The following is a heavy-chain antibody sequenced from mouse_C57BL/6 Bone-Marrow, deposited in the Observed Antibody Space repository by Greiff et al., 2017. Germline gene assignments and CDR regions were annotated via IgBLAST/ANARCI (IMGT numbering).Heavy chain of an antibody. CDR1: GYSFTDYN. J-gene: IGHJ3*01. D-gene: IGHD2-3*01. CDR2: INPNYGTT. V-gene: IGHV1-39*01. CDR3: ARTDGYYLELFAY. Sequence: EVQLQQSGPELVKPGASVKISCTASGYSFTDYNMNWVKQRTGKSLEWIGVINPNYGTTSYNQKFKGKATLTVDQSSSTAYLQLNSLTSEDSAVYYCARTDGYYLELFAYWGQGTLVTVSA.